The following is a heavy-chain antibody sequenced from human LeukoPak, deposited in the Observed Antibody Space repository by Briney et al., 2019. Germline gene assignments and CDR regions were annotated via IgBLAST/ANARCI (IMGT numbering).Heavy chain of an antibody. D-gene: IGHD3-10*01. V-gene: IGHV1-8*03. CDR3: ARGQPFGVGFY. J-gene: IGHJ4*02. Sequence: GASVKVSCKASGYTFTGYYMHWVRQAPGQGLEWMGWINPNSGNTGYAQKFQGRVTITRNTSISTAYMELSSLRSEDTAVYYCARGQPFGVGFYWGQGTLVTVSS. CDR2: INPNSGNT. CDR1: GYTFTGYY.